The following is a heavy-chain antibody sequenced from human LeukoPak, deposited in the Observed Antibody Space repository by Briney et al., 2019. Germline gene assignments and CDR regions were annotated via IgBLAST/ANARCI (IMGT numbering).Heavy chain of an antibody. CDR2: ISGSGGST. CDR3: ARMGAMIVVVSHYMDA. J-gene: IGHJ6*03. D-gene: IGHD3-22*01. CDR1: GFTFSSYA. V-gene: IGHV3-23*01. Sequence: GGSLRLSCAASGFTFSSYAMSWVRQAPGKGLEWVSAISGSGGSTYYADSVKGRFTISRDNSKNTLYLQMNSLRAEDTAVYYCARMGAMIVVVSHYMDAWGKGTTVTVSS.